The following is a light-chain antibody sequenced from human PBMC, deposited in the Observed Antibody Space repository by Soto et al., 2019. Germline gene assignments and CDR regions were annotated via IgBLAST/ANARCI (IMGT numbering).Light chain of an antibody. V-gene: IGLV4-69*01. CDR3: QTWGTGNWV. J-gene: IGLJ3*02. CDR2: LNSDGSH. Sequence: QLVLTQSPSASASLGASVKLTCTLSSGHSNYAIAWHQQQPEKGPRYLMKLNSDGSHTKGDEIPDRFSGSSSGAERYLTISSLQSEDEADYYCQTWGTGNWVFGGGTQLTVL. CDR1: SGHSNYA.